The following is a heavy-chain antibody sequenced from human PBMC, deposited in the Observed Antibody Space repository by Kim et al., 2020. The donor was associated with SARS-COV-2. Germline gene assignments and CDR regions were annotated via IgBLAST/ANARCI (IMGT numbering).Heavy chain of an antibody. CDR3: ARLEGIAVAVAY. CDR2: IYYSGST. J-gene: IGHJ4*02. CDR1: GGSISSSSYY. D-gene: IGHD6-19*01. V-gene: IGHV4-39*01. Sequence: SETLSLTCTVSGGSISSSSYYWGWIRQPPGKGLEWIGSIYYSGSTYYNPSLKRRVTISVDTSKNQFSLKLSSVTAADTAVYYCARLEGIAVAVAYWGQGTLVTVSS.